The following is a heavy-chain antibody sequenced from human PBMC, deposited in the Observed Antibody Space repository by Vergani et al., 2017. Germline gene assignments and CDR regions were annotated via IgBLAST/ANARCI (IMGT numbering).Heavy chain of an antibody. J-gene: IGHJ4*02. CDR3: SRDKSFWGRRTTGTFDY. V-gene: IGHV3-21*01. CDR2: ISSISSSI. CDR1: GFTFSSYS. Sequence: EVQLVESGGGLVKPGGSLRLSCAASGFTFSSYSMNWVRQAPGKGLEWVSYISSISSSIYYADAVKGRFNISRDNAKNTLYLQMNSLKAEDTAVYYCSRDKSFWGRRTTGTFDYWGQGSLVTVSA. D-gene: IGHD4-17*01.